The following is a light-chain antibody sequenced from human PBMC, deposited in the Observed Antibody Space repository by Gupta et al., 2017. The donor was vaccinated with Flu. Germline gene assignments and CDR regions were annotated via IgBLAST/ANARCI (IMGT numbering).Light chain of an antibody. Sequence: QSVLTQPPSASGTPGQQVTISCSGSSSNLGSHVVNWYQQLPGTATKRLIYTNSPRPSGVPDRFSASKSGTSASLAISGLQSEDEADYFCATWDGSLNGAVFGGGTQLTVL. CDR3: ATWDGSLNGAV. V-gene: IGLV1-44*01. CDR2: TNS. CDR1: SSNLGSHV. J-gene: IGLJ7*01.